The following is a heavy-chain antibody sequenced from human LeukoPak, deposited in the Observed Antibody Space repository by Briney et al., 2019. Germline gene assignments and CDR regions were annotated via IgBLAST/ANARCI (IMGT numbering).Heavy chain of an antibody. Sequence: SETLSLTCAVYGGSFSGYYWSWIRQPPGKGLEWIGEINHSGSTNYNPSLKSRVTISVDTSKNQFSLKLSSVTAADTAVYYCARDRFGVAAGWGQGTLVTVSS. V-gene: IGHV4-34*01. CDR3: ARDRFGVAAG. CDR1: GGSFSGYY. D-gene: IGHD6-13*01. CDR2: INHSGST. J-gene: IGHJ4*02.